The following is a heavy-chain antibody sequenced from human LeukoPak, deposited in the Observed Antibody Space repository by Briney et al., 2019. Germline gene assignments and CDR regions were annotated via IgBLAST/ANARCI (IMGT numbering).Heavy chain of an antibody. V-gene: IGHV1-46*01. CDR2: INPSGGST. J-gene: IGHJ5*02. D-gene: IGHD5-24*01. CDR3: ARGGGVATTYNWFDP. Sequence: ASVKVSCKASGYTFTSYYMHWVRQAPGQGLEWMGIINPSGGSTSYAQKFQGRVTMTRDMSTSTVYMELSSLRSEDTAVYYCARGGGVATTYNWFDPWGQGTLVTVSS. CDR1: GYTFTSYY.